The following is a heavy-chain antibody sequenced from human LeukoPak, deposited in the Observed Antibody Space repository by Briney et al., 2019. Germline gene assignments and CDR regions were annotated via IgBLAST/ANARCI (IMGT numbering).Heavy chain of an antibody. CDR2: IYPGDSDT. CDR1: GCSFTTYW. Sequence: GESLNISCKASGCSFTTYWIGWVRQMPGKGLEWMGIIYPGDSDTRYTPSFQGQVTISVDKSISTAYLQWRNLKASDTATYYCARHKSADYWGQGTLVTVSS. CDR3: ARHKSADY. J-gene: IGHJ4*02. V-gene: IGHV5-51*01.